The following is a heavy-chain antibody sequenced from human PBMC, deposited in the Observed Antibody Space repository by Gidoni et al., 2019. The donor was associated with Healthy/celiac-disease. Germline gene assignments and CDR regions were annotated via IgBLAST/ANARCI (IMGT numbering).Heavy chain of an antibody. Sequence: EVQLVESGGGLVKPGGSLRLSCAASGFPFSSSIMNWVRQAPGKGLGWCSSISSSSSYISYADSVKGRFTISRDNAKNSLYLQMNSLRAEDTAVYYCARDPPMTTVGRTPGRWYHYGMDVWGQGTTVTVSS. CDR2: ISSSSSYI. CDR1: GFPFSSSI. D-gene: IGHD4-17*01. J-gene: IGHJ6*02. V-gene: IGHV3-21*01. CDR3: ARDPPMTTVGRTPGRWYHYGMDV.